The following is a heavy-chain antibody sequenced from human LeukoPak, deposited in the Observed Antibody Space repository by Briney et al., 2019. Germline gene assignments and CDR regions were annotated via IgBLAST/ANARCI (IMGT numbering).Heavy chain of an antibody. J-gene: IGHJ4*02. CDR2: IYYTGNT. V-gene: IGHV4-39*01. CDR1: AGSINSDTYY. Sequence: SETLSLTCTVSAGSINSDTYYWGWLRQPPGKGLEWIGSIYYTGNTNYNASLNSRVTISVDTSNNQFSLKLSSVTAADTAAYYCARSRIAIVGPFDYWGQGPLVTVSS. CDR3: ARSRIAIVGPFDY. D-gene: IGHD6-13*01.